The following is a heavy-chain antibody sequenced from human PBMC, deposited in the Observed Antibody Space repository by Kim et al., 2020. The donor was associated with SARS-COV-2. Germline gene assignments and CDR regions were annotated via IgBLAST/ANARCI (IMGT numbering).Heavy chain of an antibody. Sequence: SETLSLTCAVYGGSFSGYYWSWIRQPPGKGLEWIGEINHSGSTNYNPSLKSRVTISVDTSKNQFSLKLSSVTAADTAVYYCARVDYDFWSGYYYRYFDYWGQGTLVTVSS. D-gene: IGHD3-3*01. CDR1: GGSFSGYY. V-gene: IGHV4-34*01. CDR2: INHSGST. CDR3: ARVDYDFWSGYYYRYFDY. J-gene: IGHJ4*02.